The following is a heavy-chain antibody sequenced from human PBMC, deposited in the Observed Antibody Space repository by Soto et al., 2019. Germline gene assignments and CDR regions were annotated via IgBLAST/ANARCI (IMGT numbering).Heavy chain of an antibody. CDR1: GFTFSNAW. Sequence: GESLKISCAASGFTFSNAWMSWVRQAPGKGLEWVGRIKSKTDGGTTDYAAPVKGRFTISRDDSKNTLYLQMNSLKTEDTAVYYCTTGVLEWLFVTDYWGQGTLVTVSS. CDR3: TTGVLEWLFVTDY. D-gene: IGHD3-3*01. CDR2: IKSKTDGGTT. J-gene: IGHJ4*02. V-gene: IGHV3-15*01.